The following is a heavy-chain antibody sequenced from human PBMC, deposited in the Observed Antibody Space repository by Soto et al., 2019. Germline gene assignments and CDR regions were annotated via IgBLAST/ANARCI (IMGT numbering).Heavy chain of an antibody. V-gene: IGHV3-30-3*01. CDR2: ISYDGSNK. CDR3: ARDMGYGYFDY. CDR1: GFTFSSYA. J-gene: IGHJ4*02. D-gene: IGHD5-18*01. Sequence: GESLKISCAASGFTFSSYAMHWVRQAPGKGLEWVAVISYDGSNKYYADSVKGRFTISRDNSKNTLYLQMNSLRAEDTAVYYCARDMGYGYFDYWGQGTLVTVSS.